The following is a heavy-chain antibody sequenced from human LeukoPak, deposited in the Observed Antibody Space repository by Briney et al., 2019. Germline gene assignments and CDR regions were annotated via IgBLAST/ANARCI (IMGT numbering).Heavy chain of an antibody. V-gene: IGHV3-23*01. CDR3: APASLNYYDSSGPPPGY. CDR1: GFTVSSNY. CDR2: ISGSGGSA. J-gene: IGHJ4*02. D-gene: IGHD3-22*01. Sequence: GGSLRLSCAASGFTVSSNYMSWVRQAPGKGLEWVSAISGSGGSAYYADSVKGRFTISRDNSKNTLYLQMNSLRAEDTAVYYCAPASLNYYDSSGPPPGYWGQGTLVTVSS.